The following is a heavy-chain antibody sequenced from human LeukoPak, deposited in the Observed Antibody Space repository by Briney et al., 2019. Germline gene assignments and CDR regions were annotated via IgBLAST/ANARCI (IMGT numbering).Heavy chain of an antibody. V-gene: IGHV3-43*02. CDR1: GFTFDDYA. Sequence: GGPLRLSCAASGFTFDDYAMHWVRQAPGKGLEWVSLISGDGGSTYYADSVKGRFTISRDNSKNSLYLQMNSLRTEDTALYYCAKESSYYDFWSGYFDYWGQGTLVTVSS. J-gene: IGHJ4*02. CDR2: ISGDGGST. CDR3: AKESSYYDFWSGYFDY. D-gene: IGHD3-3*01.